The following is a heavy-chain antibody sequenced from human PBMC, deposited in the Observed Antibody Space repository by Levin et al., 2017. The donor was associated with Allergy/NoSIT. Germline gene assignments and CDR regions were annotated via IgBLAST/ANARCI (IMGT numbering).Heavy chain of an antibody. D-gene: IGHD6-13*01. Sequence: GESLKISCAASGFTFSSYGMHWVRQAPGKGLEWVAVIWYDGSNKYYADSVKGRFTISRDNSKNTLYLQMNSLRAEDTAVYYCARDQIAAGGGMDVWGQGTTVTVSS. J-gene: IGHJ6*02. CDR3: ARDQIAAGGGMDV. V-gene: IGHV3-33*01. CDR1: GFTFSSYG. CDR2: IWYDGSNK.